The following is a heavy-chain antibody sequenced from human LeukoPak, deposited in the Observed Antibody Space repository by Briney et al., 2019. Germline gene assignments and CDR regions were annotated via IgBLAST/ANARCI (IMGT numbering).Heavy chain of an antibody. D-gene: IGHD3-10*01. Sequence: RASVKVSCKASGYTFTSYYMHWVRQAPGQGLEWMGIINPSGGSTSYAQKFQGRVTMTRATSTSTVYMELSSLRSEDTAVYYCAREFESGVRRNYGMDVWGQGTTVTVSS. CDR2: INPSGGST. CDR1: GYTFTSYY. J-gene: IGHJ6*02. V-gene: IGHV1-46*01. CDR3: AREFESGVRRNYGMDV.